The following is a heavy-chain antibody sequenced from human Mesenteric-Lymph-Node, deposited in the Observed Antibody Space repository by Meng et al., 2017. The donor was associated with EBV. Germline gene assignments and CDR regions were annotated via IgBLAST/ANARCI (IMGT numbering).Heavy chain of an antibody. J-gene: IGHJ4*02. D-gene: IGHD1-26*01. V-gene: IGHV4-30-2*01. Sequence: QVQLQESGSGLVRPSQPLSLTCAVSGGSIISGGYSWSWIRQAPGKGLEWIGFIYHSGTTYLNPSLRSRVNLSVDTSKNQFSLNLRSVSAADTAIYYCARSAGGDYFDYWGQGTLVTVSS. CDR2: IYHSGTT. CDR1: GGSIISGGYS. CDR3: ARSAGGDYFDY.